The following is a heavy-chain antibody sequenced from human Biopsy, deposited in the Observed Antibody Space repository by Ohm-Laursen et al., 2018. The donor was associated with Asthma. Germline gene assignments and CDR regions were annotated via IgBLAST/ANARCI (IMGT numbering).Heavy chain of an antibody. Sequence: LRLSCTASGFAVSRDYMFWVRQPPGKGLEWIGSISYTGNTDIPSLRSRVTLSVATSKNNCSLTLTSVTAADTAVFYCARHWNWGSFFDYWGQGMLVNVSS. CDR1: GFAVSRDY. D-gene: IGHD7-27*01. CDR3: ARHWNWGSFFDY. J-gene: IGHJ4*02. V-gene: IGHV4-39*01. CDR2: ISYTGNT.